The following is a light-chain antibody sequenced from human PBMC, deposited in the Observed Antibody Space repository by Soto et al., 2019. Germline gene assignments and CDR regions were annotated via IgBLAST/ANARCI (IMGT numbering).Light chain of an antibody. Sequence: DIMLSQSPATLSLSPGERATLSCRASQGIRNNFLAWYQHNPGQAPRLLIYGASTRASGIPDRFSGSGSGTDFTLTISRLEPEDFAVYYCQQYGSSPRTFGQGTMVDIK. CDR1: QGIRNNF. J-gene: IGKJ1*01. CDR2: GAS. V-gene: IGKV3-20*01. CDR3: QQYGSSPRT.